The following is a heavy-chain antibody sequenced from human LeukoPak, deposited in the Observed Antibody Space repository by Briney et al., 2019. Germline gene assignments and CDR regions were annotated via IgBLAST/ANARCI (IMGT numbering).Heavy chain of an antibody. V-gene: IGHV1-46*01. CDR1: GYTFTSYY. J-gene: IGHJ4*02. D-gene: IGHD3-10*01. CDR3: ARDFGGRADFDY. CDR2: INPSGGST. Sequence: GASVEVSCKASGYTFTSYYMHWVRQAPGQGLEWMGIINPSGGSTSYAQKFQGRVTMTRDTSTSTVYMELSSLRSEDTAVYYCARDFGGRADFDYWGQGTLVTVSS.